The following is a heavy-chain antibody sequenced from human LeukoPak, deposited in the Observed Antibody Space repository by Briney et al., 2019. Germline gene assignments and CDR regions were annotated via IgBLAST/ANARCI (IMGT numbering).Heavy chain of an antibody. CDR1: GGSINFYY. D-gene: IGHD6-13*01. Sequence: PSETLSLTCTVSGGSINFYYWSWIRQPAGKGLEWIGRIYSTGSTNYSPSLKSRVTMSVDKSKNQFSLNLSSVTAADTAVYYCARGIADPYSFDSWGQGTLVTISS. V-gene: IGHV4-4*07. CDR2: IYSTGST. CDR3: ARGIADPYSFDS. J-gene: IGHJ4*02.